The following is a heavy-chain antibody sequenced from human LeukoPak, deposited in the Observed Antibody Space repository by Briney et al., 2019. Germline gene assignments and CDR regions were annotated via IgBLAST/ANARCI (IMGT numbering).Heavy chain of an antibody. CDR1: GYTFTSYG. Sequence: ASVKVSCKASGYTFTSYGVTWVRQAPGQGLEWMGWISGYNGNTNYAQRFQGRVTMTTDTSTSTAYMELRSLRSDDTAVYYCARWAGGGYFDYWGQGTLVTVSS. CDR2: ISGYNGNT. CDR3: ARWAGGGYFDY. D-gene: IGHD3-10*01. V-gene: IGHV1-18*01. J-gene: IGHJ4*02.